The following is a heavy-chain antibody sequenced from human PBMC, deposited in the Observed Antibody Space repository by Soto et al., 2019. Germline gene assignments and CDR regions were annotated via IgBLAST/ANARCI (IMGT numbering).Heavy chain of an antibody. CDR2: IYHSGST. V-gene: IGHV4-4*02. J-gene: IGHJ6*03. Sequence: ETLSLTCAVSSGSISSSNWWSWVRQPPGKGLEWIGEIYHSGSTNYNPSLKSRVTISVDKSKNQFSLKLSSVTAADTAVYYCAKLTGRYYYYYMDVWGKGTTVTVSS. CDR3: AKLTGRYYYYYMDV. D-gene: IGHD4-4*01. CDR1: SGSISSSNW.